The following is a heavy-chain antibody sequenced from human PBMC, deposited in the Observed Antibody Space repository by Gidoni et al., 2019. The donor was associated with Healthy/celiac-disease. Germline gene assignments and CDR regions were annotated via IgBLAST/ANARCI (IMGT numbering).Heavy chain of an antibody. Sequence: EVQLVESGGGLVQPGGSLRLSCAASGFTFSSYSMNWVRQAPGKGLEWVSYISSSSSTIYYADSVKGRFTISRDNAKNSLYLQMNSLRAEDTAVYYCARDREWLDTYFDYWGQGTLVTVSS. J-gene: IGHJ4*02. CDR2: ISSSSSTI. D-gene: IGHD6-19*01. CDR3: ARDREWLDTYFDY. CDR1: GFTFSSYS. V-gene: IGHV3-48*01.